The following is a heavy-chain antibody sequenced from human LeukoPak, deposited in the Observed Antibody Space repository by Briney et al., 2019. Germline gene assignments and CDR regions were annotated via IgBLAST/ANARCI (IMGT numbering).Heavy chain of an antibody. CDR2: INHSGST. V-gene: IGHV4-34*01. J-gene: IGHJ5*02. CDR3: ASLGSAVAGRFDP. D-gene: IGHD6-19*01. Sequence: SETLSLTCTVSGGSFHNYYWSWIRQPPGKGLEWSGEINHSGSTNYNPSLKSRVTISVDTSKNQFSLKLSSVTAADTAVYYCASLGSAVAGRFDPWGQGTLVTVSS. CDR1: GGSFHNYY.